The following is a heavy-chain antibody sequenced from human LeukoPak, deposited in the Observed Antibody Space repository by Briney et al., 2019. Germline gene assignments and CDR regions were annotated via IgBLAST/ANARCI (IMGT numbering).Heavy chain of an antibody. Sequence: ASVTVSCKPSVYSLTRYYMHWVRPAPGQGLEWMGIINPSVGRTSYTQKFHGRVTMTRDTSTTTVYMELSSLRSEATDVYYCSRAQKPVDQYYDNAFDIWGQGTMVTVSS. D-gene: IGHD3-22*01. CDR2: INPSVGRT. CDR1: VYSLTRYY. CDR3: SRAQKPVDQYYDNAFDI. J-gene: IGHJ3*02. V-gene: IGHV1-46*01.